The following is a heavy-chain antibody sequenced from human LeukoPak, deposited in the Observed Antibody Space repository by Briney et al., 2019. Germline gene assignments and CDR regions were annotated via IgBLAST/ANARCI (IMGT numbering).Heavy chain of an antibody. CDR1: GFTFSSHA. CDR3: AKDFHDSSGYDY. CDR2: ISSNGGST. D-gene: IGHD3-22*01. J-gene: IGHJ4*02. V-gene: IGHV3-64*01. Sequence: PGGSLRLSCAASGFTFSSHAMHWVRQAPGKGLEYVSTISSNGGSTYYANSVKGRFTISRDNSKNTLYLQMNSLRAEDTAVYYCAKDFHDSSGYDYWGQGTLVTVSS.